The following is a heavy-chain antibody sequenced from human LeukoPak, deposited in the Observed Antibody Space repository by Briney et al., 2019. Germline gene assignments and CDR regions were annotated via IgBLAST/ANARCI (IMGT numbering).Heavy chain of an antibody. CDR1: GGSFSGYY. CDR3: ARGRVYFDWLSYYYFDY. D-gene: IGHD3-9*01. Sequence: KSSETLSLTCAVYGGSFSGYYWSWIRQPPGKGLEWIGEINHSGSTNYNPSLKSRVTISVDTSKNQFSLKLSSVTAADTAVYYCARGRVYFDWLSYYYFDYWGQGTLVTVSS. V-gene: IGHV4-34*01. CDR2: INHSGST. J-gene: IGHJ4*02.